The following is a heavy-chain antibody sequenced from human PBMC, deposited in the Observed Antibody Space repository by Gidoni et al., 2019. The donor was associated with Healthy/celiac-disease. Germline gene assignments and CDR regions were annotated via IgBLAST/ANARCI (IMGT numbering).Heavy chain of an antibody. Sequence: QGQLQQWGAGLLKPWETLALTCAVDGGAFSGYYWSWIRQPPGKGRDWIGEINHSGSTNYNPSLKSRVTISVDTSKTQFSLKLSSVTAADTAVYYCARRRPTCAVFDYWGQGTLVTVSS. V-gene: IGHV4-34*01. CDR3: ARRRPTCAVFDY. CDR2: INHSGST. CDR1: GGAFSGYY. D-gene: IGHD6-6*01. J-gene: IGHJ4*02.